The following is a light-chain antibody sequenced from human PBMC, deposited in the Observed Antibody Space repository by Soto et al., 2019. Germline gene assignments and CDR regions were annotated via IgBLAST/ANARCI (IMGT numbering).Light chain of an antibody. CDR3: QQYNNWPLA. CDR1: QSVSSN. V-gene: IGKV3-15*01. CDR2: GAS. J-gene: IGKJ5*01. Sequence: PGERATLSCRASQSVSSNHLAWYQQKPGQAPRLLIYGASTRATDIPARFSGSGSGTEFTLTISSLQSEDFAVYFCQQYNNWPLAFGQGTRLEIK.